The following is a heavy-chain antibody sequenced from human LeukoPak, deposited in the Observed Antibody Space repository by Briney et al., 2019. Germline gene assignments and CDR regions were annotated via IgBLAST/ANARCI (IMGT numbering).Heavy chain of an antibody. CDR2: ISYDGSNK. CDR3: ARNRGWQQFDC. Sequence: GRSLRLSCAASGFTFSSYGMHWVRQAPGKGLEWVAVISYDGSNKYYADSVKGRFTISRDNSKNTLYLQMNSLRAEDTAVYYCARNRGWQQFDCWGQGTLVTVSS. CDR1: GFTFSSYG. J-gene: IGHJ4*02. V-gene: IGHV3-30*03. D-gene: IGHD5-24*01.